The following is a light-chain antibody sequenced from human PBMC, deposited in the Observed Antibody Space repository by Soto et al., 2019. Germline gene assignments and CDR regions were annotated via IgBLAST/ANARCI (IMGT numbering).Light chain of an antibody. CDR1: SSNLGAGYP. CDR2: GNT. CDR3: QSYDSSLSGWV. J-gene: IGLJ3*02. Sequence: QSVLTPPASLSGSPGQRVTVSCIGSSSNLGAGYPVHWYQQLPGTAPQLLIYGNTNRPSGVPDRFSGSKSGTSASLAITGLQAEDEADYYCQSYDSSLSGWVFGGGTKVTVL. V-gene: IGLV1-40*01.